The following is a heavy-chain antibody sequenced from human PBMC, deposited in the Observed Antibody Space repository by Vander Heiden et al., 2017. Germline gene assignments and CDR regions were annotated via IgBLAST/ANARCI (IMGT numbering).Heavy chain of an antibody. J-gene: IGHJ3*02. CDR2: ISYDGSNK. CDR3: AKDLLRGELDAFDI. V-gene: IGHV3-30*18. CDR1: GFTFSSYG. Sequence: PGRSLRLSCAASGFTFSSYGMHWVRQAPGKGLEWVAVISYDGSNKYYADSVKGRFTISRDNSKNTLYLQMNSLRAEDTAVYYCAKDLLRGELDAFDIWGQGTMVTVSS. D-gene: IGHD1-26*01.